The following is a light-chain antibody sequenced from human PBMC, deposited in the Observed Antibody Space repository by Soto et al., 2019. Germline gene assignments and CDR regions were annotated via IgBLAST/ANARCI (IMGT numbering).Light chain of an antibody. V-gene: IGKV3-11*01. CDR3: QQRSNWPPST. J-gene: IGKJ3*01. CDR2: DAS. Sequence: EIVLTQSPATLSLSPGERATLSCRASQSVSSYLAWYQQKPGQAPRLLLYDASNRATGIPARFSGSGSGTDFTLTISSLEPEAFAVYYCQQRSNWPPSTFDPGTKVDIK. CDR1: QSVSSY.